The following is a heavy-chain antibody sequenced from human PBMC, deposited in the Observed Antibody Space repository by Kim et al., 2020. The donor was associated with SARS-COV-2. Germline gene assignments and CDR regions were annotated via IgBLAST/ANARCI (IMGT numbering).Heavy chain of an antibody. CDR1: GYTFTSYA. CDR3: ARDGRVLGFLEWLLSSNWFDL. Sequence: ASVKVSCKASGYTFTSYAMHWVRQAPGQRLEWMGWINAGNGNTKYSQKCQGRVTITRDTSASTAYMELSSLRSEDTAVYYCARDGRVLGFLEWLLSSNWFDLWGQGTLVTVSS. J-gene: IGHJ5*02. D-gene: IGHD3-3*01. V-gene: IGHV1-3*01. CDR2: INAGNGNT.